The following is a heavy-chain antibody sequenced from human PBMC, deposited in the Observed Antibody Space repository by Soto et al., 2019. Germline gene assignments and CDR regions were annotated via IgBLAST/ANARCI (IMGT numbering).Heavy chain of an antibody. CDR1: GYTFTSYY. J-gene: IGHJ4*02. V-gene: IGHV1-46*01. Sequence: ASVKVSCKASGYTFTSYYMHWVRQAPGQGLEWMGIINPSGGSTSYAQKFQGRVTMTRDTSTSTVYMELSSLRSEDTAVYYCARDRYMEQWLNYFDYWGQGTLVT. CDR2: INPSGGST. CDR3: ARDRYMEQWLNYFDY. D-gene: IGHD6-19*01.